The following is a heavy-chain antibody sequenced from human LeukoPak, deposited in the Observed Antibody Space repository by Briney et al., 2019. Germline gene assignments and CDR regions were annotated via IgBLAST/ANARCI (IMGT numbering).Heavy chain of an antibody. CDR3: AKDGSGFLFPRGYFDY. CDR2: ISGSGGST. J-gene: IGHJ4*02. CDR1: GFTLSSYA. D-gene: IGHD3-10*01. V-gene: IGHV3-23*01. Sequence: GGSLRLSCAASGFTLSSYAMSWVRQAPGKGLEWVSAISGSGGSTYYADSVKGRFTISRDNSKNTLYLQMNSLRAEDTAVYYCAKDGSGFLFPRGYFDYWGQGTLVTVSS.